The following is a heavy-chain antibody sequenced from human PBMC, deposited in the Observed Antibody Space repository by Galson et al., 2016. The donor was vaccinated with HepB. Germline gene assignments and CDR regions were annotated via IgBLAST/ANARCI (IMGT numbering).Heavy chain of an antibody. D-gene: IGHD5-18*01. J-gene: IGHJ4*02. Sequence: PALVKPTQTLTLTCTFSGFRIITDGVAVGWIRQPPGKALEWLALIYWNAEKRYSPSLKSRLTITRDTSRDQVVLTMTNMDPVDTATYYCVHGEAFPYDIFGYRNFDYWGPGILLTVSS. CDR3: VHGEAFPYDIFGYRNFDY. CDR1: GFRIITDGVA. V-gene: IGHV2-5*01. CDR2: IYWNAEK.